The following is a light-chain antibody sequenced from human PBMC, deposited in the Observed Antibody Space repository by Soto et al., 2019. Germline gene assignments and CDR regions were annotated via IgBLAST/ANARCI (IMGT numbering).Light chain of an antibody. J-gene: IGKJ1*01. CDR3: QQYNSYLRT. Sequence: DIQMTQSPSTLSEKEGDRVTITCRASQSISSWLAWYQQKPGEAPKLLIYDASSLESGVPLRFSGSGSGTEFTLTISSLQPDDFATYYCQQYNSYLRTFGQGTKV. CDR1: QSISSW. CDR2: DAS. V-gene: IGKV1-5*01.